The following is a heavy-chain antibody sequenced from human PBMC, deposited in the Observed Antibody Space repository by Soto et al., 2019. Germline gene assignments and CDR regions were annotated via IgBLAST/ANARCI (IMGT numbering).Heavy chain of an antibody. CDR2: IYYSGST. CDR1: GGSISSSSYY. Sequence: SETLSLTCTVSGGSISSSSYYWGWIRQPPGKGLEWIGSIYYSGSTYYNPSLKSRVTIPVDTSKNQFSLKLSSVTAADTAVYYCARPTRGYSYGFIDYWGQGTLVTVSS. CDR3: ARPTRGYSYGFIDY. V-gene: IGHV4-39*01. J-gene: IGHJ4*02. D-gene: IGHD5-18*01.